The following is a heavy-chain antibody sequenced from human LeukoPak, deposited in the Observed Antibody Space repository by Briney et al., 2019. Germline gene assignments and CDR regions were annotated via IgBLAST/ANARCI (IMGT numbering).Heavy chain of an antibody. CDR3: ARVKVEMATSNSFDY. Sequence: GGSLRLSCAASGFTFSSYAMHWVRQAPGRGLEWVAVISYDGSNKYYADSVKGRFTISRDNSKNTLYLQMNSLRAEDTAVYYCARVKVEMATSNSFDYGGQGTLVTVSS. D-gene: IGHD5-24*01. CDR2: ISYDGSNK. V-gene: IGHV3-30*01. J-gene: IGHJ4*02. CDR1: GFTFSSYA.